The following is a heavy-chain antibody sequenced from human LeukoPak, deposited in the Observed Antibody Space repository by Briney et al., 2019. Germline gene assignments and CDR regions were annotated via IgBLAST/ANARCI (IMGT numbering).Heavy chain of an antibody. CDR1: GFTFSSYS. V-gene: IGHV3-48*04. D-gene: IGHD6-6*01. CDR3: ARAGHEYSSSSAVDY. Sequence: GGSLRLSCAASGFTFSSYSMNWVRQAPGKGLEWVSYISSSSSTIYYADSVKGRFTISRGNAKNSLYLQMNSLRAEDTAVYCCARAGHEYSSSSAVDYWGQGTLVTVSS. CDR2: ISSSSSTI. J-gene: IGHJ4*02.